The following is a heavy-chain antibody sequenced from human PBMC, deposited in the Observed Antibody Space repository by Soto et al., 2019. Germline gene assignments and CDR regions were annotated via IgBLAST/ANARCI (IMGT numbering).Heavy chain of an antibody. J-gene: IGHJ6*03. V-gene: IGHV3-33*01. CDR2: IWYDGSNK. CDR1: GFTFSSYG. CDR3: ARDQVVPANPNFYYMDV. D-gene: IGHD2-2*01. Sequence: QVQLVESGGGVVQPGRSLRLSCAASGFTFSSYGMHWVRQAPGKGLEWVAVIWYDGSNKYYADSVKGRCTISRDNSKNTMYLQMNSLSSEDTSVYYCARDQVVPANPNFYYMDVWGKWTTVTVSS.